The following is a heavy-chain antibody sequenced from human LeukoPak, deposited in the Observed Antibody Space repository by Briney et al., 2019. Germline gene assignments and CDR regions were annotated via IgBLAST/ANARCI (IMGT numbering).Heavy chain of an antibody. J-gene: IGHJ4*02. V-gene: IGHV4-34*01. D-gene: IGHD3-22*01. Sequence: SETLSPTCAVYGASFSAYYWSWIRQPPGKGLEWIGEINHSGSTNYNPSLKSRVTISVDTSKNQFSLKLSSVTAADTAVYYCARGRHYYDSSGYYYNYWGQGTLVTVSS. CDR2: INHSGST. CDR3: ARGRHYYDSSGYYYNY. CDR1: GASFSAYY.